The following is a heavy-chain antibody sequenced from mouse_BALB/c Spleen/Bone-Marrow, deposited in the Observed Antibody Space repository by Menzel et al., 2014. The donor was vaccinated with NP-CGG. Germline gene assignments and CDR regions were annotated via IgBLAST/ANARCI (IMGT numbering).Heavy chain of an antibody. V-gene: IGHV5-12-1*01. Sequence: EVMLVESGGGLVKPGGSLKLSCAASGFAFSSYDMSWVRQTPEKRLEWVAYISSGGGSTYYADTVKGRFTISRDNAKNTLSLQVSSLKSEDPAMYYCARQILRGSGYWGQGTPVPVSA. J-gene: IGHJ3*02. CDR2: ISSGGGST. D-gene: IGHD1-1*01. CDR1: GFAFSSYD. CDR3: ARQILRGSGY.